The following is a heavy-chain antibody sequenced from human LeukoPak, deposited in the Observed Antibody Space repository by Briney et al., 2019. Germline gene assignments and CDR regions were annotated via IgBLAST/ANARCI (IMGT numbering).Heavy chain of an antibody. J-gene: IGHJ6*03. Sequence: GGSLRLSCAASGFTFSSYEMNWVRQAPGKGLEWVSYISSSGSTIYYADSVKGRFTIYRDNAKNSLYLQMNSLRAEDTAVYYCARDRPMTTVTTTGTTYYYYYYMDVWGKGTTVTVSS. CDR1: GFTFSSYE. CDR3: ARDRPMTTVTTTGTTYYYYYYMDV. V-gene: IGHV3-48*03. CDR2: ISSSGSTI. D-gene: IGHD4-17*01.